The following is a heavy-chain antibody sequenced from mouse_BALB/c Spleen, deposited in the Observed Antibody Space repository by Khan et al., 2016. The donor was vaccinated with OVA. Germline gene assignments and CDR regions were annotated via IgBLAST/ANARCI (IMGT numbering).Heavy chain of an antibody. CDR1: GYTFSSYW. Sequence: QVQLQQSGAELMKPGVSVKISCKATGYTFSSYWLEWVKQRPGHGLEWIGEILPGSGSRNYNEKFKGKATFTADISSKTTYMQLSSLTSEDSAVYYCARVNYGSRDYFDYWGQGTTLTVSS. V-gene: IGHV1-9*01. CDR2: ILPGSGSR. CDR3: ARVNYGSRDYFDY. D-gene: IGHD1-1*01. J-gene: IGHJ2*01.